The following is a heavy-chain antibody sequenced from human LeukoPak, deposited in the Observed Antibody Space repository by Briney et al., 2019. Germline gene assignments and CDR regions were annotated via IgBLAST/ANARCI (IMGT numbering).Heavy chain of an antibody. CDR2: INPNSGGT. CDR3: ARDLDDFWSGPFSS. CDR1: GYTFTGYY. V-gene: IGHV1-2*06. D-gene: IGHD3-3*01. J-gene: IGHJ5*02. Sequence: ASVKVSCKASGYTFTGYYMHWVRQAPGQGLEWMGRINPNSGGTNYAQKFQGRVTMTRDTSISTAYMELSRLRSDDTAVYYCARDLDDFWSGPFSSWGQGTLVTVSS.